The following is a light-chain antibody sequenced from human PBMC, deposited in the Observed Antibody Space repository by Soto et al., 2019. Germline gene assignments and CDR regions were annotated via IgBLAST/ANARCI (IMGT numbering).Light chain of an antibody. Sequence: QSALTQPASVSGSPGQSITISCTGTSSDVGSYNFVSWYQQHPGKAPKLMIYEGTKRPSGVSNRFSGSKSGNTASLTISGLQAEDEADYYCCSYASRSTLVFGGGTKLTVL. CDR3: CSYASRSTLV. V-gene: IGLV2-23*01. J-gene: IGLJ2*01. CDR2: EGT. CDR1: SSDVGSYNF.